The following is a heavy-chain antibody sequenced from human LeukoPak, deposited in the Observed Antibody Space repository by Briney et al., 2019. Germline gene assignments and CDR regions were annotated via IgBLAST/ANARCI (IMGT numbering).Heavy chain of an antibody. J-gene: IGHJ4*02. CDR1: GYTLTNYY. CDR3: AKQYDFWSGPDY. Sequence: GASVTVSCKASGYTLTNYYMYWVRQAPGQGLEWMGVINPSGGTTNYAQNFQGRVTMTRDTSTSTVYMELSSLRSEDTAVYYCAKQYDFWSGPDYWGQGTLVTVSS. D-gene: IGHD3-3*01. CDR2: INPSGGTT. V-gene: IGHV1-46*01.